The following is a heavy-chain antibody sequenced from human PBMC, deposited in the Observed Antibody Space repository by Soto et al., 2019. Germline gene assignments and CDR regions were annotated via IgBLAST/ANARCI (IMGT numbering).Heavy chain of an antibody. CDR1: GFNFSYYW. CDR2: IRRDGGEE. CDR3: SRDATYRDSSFYYDVFDI. V-gene: IGHV3-7*05. D-gene: IGHD3-22*01. J-gene: IGHJ3*02. Sequence: DVQLMESGGCLVQPGGSLRLSCAASGFNFSYYWMTWVRQAPGKGLEWVANIRRDGGEEHYVDSVKGRFSVSRDHAKASLYLQMTSLRIEATDVYYCSRDATYRDSSFYYDVFDIWGQGMMLTGSS.